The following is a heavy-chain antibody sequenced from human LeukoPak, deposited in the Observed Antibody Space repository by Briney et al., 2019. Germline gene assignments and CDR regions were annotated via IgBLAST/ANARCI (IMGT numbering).Heavy chain of an antibody. D-gene: IGHD3-9*01. V-gene: IGHV1-8*02. CDR3: VMTGYSLDY. J-gene: IGHJ4*02. CDR2: MNPNSGNT. CDR1: GYTFTGYY. Sequence: ASVKVSCKASGYTFTGYYMHWVRQAPGQGLEWMGWMNPNSGNTGYAQKFQGRVTMTRNTSISTAYMELSSLRSEDTAVYYCVMTGYSLDYWGQGTLVTVSS.